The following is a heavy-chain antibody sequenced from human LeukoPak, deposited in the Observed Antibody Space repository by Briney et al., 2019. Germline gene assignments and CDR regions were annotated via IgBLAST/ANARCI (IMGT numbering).Heavy chain of an antibody. J-gene: IGHJ5*02. CDR3: ARGLRVLRFLEWQPFDP. CDR2: INPNSGGT. V-gene: IGHV1-2*02. D-gene: IGHD3-3*01. Sequence: ASVQVSCKASGYPFTGYYMHWVRQAPGQGLEWMGWINPNSGGTNYAQKFQGRVTTTRDTSISTAYMELSRLRSDDTAVYYCARGLRVLRFLEWQPFDPWGQGTLVTVSS. CDR1: GYPFTGYY.